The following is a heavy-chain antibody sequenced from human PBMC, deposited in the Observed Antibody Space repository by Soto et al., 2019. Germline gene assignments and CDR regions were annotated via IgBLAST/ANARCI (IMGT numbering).Heavy chain of an antibody. J-gene: IGHJ3*02. CDR1: GGSISRYY. V-gene: IGHV4-59*01. CDR3: AREDMITFGGVIDKGNAFDI. D-gene: IGHD3-16*02. CDR2: IYYSGST. Sequence: SETLSLTCTVSGGSISRYYWSWIWQPPGEGLEWIGYIYYSGSTNYTPSLKSRVTISVDTSKNQFSLKLSSVTAADTAVYYCAREDMITFGGVIDKGNAFDIWGKGTMVT.